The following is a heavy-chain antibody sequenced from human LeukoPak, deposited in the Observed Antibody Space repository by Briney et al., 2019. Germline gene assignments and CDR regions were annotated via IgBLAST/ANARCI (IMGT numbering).Heavy chain of an antibody. CDR2: IYHSGST. J-gene: IGHJ4*02. CDR3: ASYIAAAGNY. CDR1: GYSISSGYY. Sequence: SETLSLTCTVSGYSISSGYYWGWIRQPPGKGLEWIGSIYHSGSTNYNPSLKSRVTISVDTSKNQFSLKLSSVTAADTAVYYCASYIAAAGNYWGQGTLVTVSS. D-gene: IGHD6-13*01. V-gene: IGHV4-38-2*02.